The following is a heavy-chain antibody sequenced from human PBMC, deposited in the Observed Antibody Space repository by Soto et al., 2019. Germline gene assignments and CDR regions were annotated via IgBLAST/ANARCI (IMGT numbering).Heavy chain of an antibody. CDR1: RFTFSSYA. Sequence: GSLILSCVASRFTFSSYAMSWVRQAPGKGLEWVSAISGSGGVTYYADSLKGRFTISRDNSKNTLYLQMNSLRAEDTAVYYCAKAAYYDYSGIDYWGQGALVNVSS. CDR3: AKAAYYDYSGIDY. CDR2: ISGSGGVT. V-gene: IGHV3-23*01. D-gene: IGHD3-22*01. J-gene: IGHJ4*02.